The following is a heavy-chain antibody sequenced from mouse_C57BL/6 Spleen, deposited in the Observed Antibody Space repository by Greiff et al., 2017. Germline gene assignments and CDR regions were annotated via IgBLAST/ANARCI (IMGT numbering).Heavy chain of an antibody. CDR1: GYTFTDHT. V-gene: IGHV1-78*01. D-gene: IGHD2-10*02. Sequence: VQLQQSDAELVKPGASVKISCKVSGYTFTDHTIHWMKQRPEQGLEWIGYIYPRDGSTKYNEKFKGKATLTADKSSSTAYMQLNSLTSEDSAVYFCEGMVTTLLRYFDVWGTGTTVTVSS. J-gene: IGHJ1*03. CDR2: IYPRDGST. CDR3: EGMVTTLLRYFDV.